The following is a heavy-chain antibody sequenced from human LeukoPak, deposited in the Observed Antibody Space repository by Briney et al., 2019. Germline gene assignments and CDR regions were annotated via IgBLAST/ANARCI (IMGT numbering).Heavy chain of an antibody. D-gene: IGHD3-9*01. V-gene: IGHV4-39*01. CDR3: ARHGYYDILTGYRPYFDY. CDR1: GGSISSSSYY. CDR2: IHYSGST. J-gene: IGHJ4*02. Sequence: PSETLSLTCTVSGGSISSSSYYWGWIRQPPGKGLEWIGSIHYSGSTYYNPSLKSRVTISVDTSKNQFSLKLSSVTAADTAVYYCARHGYYDILTGYRPYFDYWGQGTLVTVSS.